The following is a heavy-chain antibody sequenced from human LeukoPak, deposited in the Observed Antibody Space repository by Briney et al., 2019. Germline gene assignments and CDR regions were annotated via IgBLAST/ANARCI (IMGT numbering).Heavy chain of an antibody. Sequence: GGSLRLSCAASGFTFSSYGMHWVRQAPGKGLEWVAVIWYGGSNKYYADSVKGRFTISRDNSKNTLYLQMNSLRAEDTAVYYCAKVLVVPARGDYYMDVWGKGTTVTVSS. CDR1: GFTFSSYG. CDR2: IWYGGSNK. D-gene: IGHD2-2*01. CDR3: AKVLVVPARGDYYMDV. J-gene: IGHJ6*03. V-gene: IGHV3-30*02.